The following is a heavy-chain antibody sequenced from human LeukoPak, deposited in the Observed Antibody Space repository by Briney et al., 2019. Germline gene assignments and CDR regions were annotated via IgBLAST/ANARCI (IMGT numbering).Heavy chain of an antibody. CDR2: MSNSGATI. CDR3: VGDGSGAFDI. J-gene: IGHJ3*02. Sequence: GGSLRLSCAASGFTFSDYYMSWVRQAPGKGLEWVSYMSNSGATIYYADSVKGRFTISRDNAKNSLYLQMNSLRAEDTAVYYCVGDGSGAFDIWGQGTKVTVSS. D-gene: IGHD2-15*01. V-gene: IGHV3-11*01. CDR1: GFTFSDYY.